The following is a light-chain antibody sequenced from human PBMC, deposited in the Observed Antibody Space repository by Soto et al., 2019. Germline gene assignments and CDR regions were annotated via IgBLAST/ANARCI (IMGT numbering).Light chain of an antibody. V-gene: IGKV3-11*01. Sequence: EIVLTQSLATLSLSPGERATLSCRASQSVSNYLAWYQQKPGQAPRLLIYDASNRATGIPARFSGSGSGTDFTLTISSLEPEDFAVYYCQQRSNWPRFTFGQGTKVEIK. CDR3: QQRSNWPRFT. J-gene: IGKJ2*01. CDR1: QSVSNY. CDR2: DAS.